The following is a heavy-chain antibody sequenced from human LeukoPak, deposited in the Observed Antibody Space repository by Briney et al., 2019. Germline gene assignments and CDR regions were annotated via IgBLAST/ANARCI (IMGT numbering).Heavy chain of an antibody. V-gene: IGHV1-69*13. J-gene: IGHJ4*02. CDR2: IIPIFGTA. CDR3: AREPLSLGARGAIDY. D-gene: IGHD3-10*01. CDR1: GGTFSSYA. Sequence: GASVKVSCKASGGTFSSYAISWVRQAPGQGLEWIGGIIPIFGTANYAQKFQGRVTITADESTSTAYMELSSLRSEDTAVYYCAREPLSLGARGAIDYWGQGTLVTVSS.